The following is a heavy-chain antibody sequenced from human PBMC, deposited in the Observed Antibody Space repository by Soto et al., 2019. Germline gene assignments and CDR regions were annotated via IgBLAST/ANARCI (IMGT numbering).Heavy chain of an antibody. CDR2: ISAYNGNT. CDR1: GYTFTSYG. CDR3: ARIHYDFWSGFVYYYYMDV. Sequence: ASVKVSCKASGYTFTSYGISWVRQAPGQGLEWMGWISAYNGNTNYAQKLQGRVTMTTDTSTSTAYMELRSLRSDDTAVYYCARIHYDFWSGFVYYYYMDVWGKGTTVTVSS. J-gene: IGHJ6*03. D-gene: IGHD3-3*01. V-gene: IGHV1-18*01.